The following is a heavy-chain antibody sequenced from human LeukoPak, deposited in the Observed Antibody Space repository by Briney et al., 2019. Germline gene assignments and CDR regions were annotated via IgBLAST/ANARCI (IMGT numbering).Heavy chain of an antibody. Sequence: SETLSLTCSVSGGSIRSTTYYWGWIRQPPGKGLEWIGSIYYSGSTYYNPSLKSRVTISVDTSKNQFSLKLSSVTAADTAVYYCARAWPRDSRADYWGRGTLVTVSS. CDR2: IYYSGST. CDR1: GGSIRSTTYY. V-gene: IGHV4-39*07. CDR3: ARAWPRDSRADY. D-gene: IGHD2-21*02. J-gene: IGHJ4*02.